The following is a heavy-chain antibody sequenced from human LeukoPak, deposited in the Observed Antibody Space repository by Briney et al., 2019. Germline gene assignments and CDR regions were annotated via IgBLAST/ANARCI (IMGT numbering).Heavy chain of an antibody. D-gene: IGHD4-17*01. CDR1: GGSISSHF. V-gene: IGHV4-59*08. CDR3: ARQTMTTADAFDI. J-gene: IGHJ3*02. CDR2: IYYSGST. Sequence: SETLYLTCTVSGGSISSHFWSWIRQPPGKGLEWIAYIYYSGSTDYNPSLKSRVTISVDTSKNQFSLKLSSVTAADTAVYYCARQTMTTADAFDIWGQGTMVTVSS.